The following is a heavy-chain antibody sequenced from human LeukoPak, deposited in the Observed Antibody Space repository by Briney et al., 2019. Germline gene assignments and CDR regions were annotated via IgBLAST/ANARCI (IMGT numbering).Heavy chain of an antibody. CDR2: INHSGST. D-gene: IGHD3-10*01. CDR1: GGSFSGYY. V-gene: IGHV4-34*01. CDR3: ARFGSTPGP. J-gene: IGHJ4*02. Sequence: SETLSLTCAVYGGSFSGYYWSWIRQPPGKGLEWIGEINHSGSTNYNPSLKSRVTISVDTSKNQFSLKLSSVTAADTAAYYCARFGSTPGPWGQGTLVTVSS.